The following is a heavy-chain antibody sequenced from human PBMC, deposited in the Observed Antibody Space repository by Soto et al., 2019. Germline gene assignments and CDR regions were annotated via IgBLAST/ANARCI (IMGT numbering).Heavy chain of an antibody. J-gene: IGHJ4*02. V-gene: IGHV3-23*01. CDR2: ISASGGST. D-gene: IGHD6-13*01. Sequence: MTWVRQAPGKGLEWVSAISASGGSTYYADSVKGRFTISRHNSKNTLYLQMNSLRAEVMAVYYCARGYSSSWRHFAYWGQGT. CDR3: ARGYSSSWRHFAY.